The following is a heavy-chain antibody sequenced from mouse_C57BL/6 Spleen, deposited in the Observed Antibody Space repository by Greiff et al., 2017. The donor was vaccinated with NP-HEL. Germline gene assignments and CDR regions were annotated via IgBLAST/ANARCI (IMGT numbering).Heavy chain of an antibody. CDR1: GYTFTSYW. CDR2: IYPGSGST. Sequence: QVQLQQPGAELVKPGASVKMSCKASGYTFTSYWITWVKQRPGQGLEWIGDIYPGSGSTNYNEKFKSKATLTVDTSSSTAYMQLSSLTSEDSAVYYCARPHYGSSPWFAYWGQGTLVTVSA. V-gene: IGHV1-55*01. CDR3: ARPHYGSSPWFAY. J-gene: IGHJ3*01. D-gene: IGHD1-1*01.